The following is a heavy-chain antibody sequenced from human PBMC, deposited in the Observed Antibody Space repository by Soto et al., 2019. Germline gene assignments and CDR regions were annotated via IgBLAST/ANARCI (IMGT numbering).Heavy chain of an antibody. V-gene: IGHV4-59*12. CDR2: IYYSGTT. J-gene: IGHJ5*02. D-gene: IGHD3-10*01. Sequence: PSETLSLTCTVSGGFISNYYWSWVRQSPGKGLEWIGYIYYSGTTNYNPSLKSRVTISVDDSKNQFSLKLTSVTVADTAIYYCARDRKVRGWIDPWGQGTPVTVSS. CDR1: GGFISNYY. CDR3: ARDRKVRGWIDP.